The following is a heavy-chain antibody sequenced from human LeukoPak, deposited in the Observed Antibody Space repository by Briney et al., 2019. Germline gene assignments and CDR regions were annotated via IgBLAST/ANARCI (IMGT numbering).Heavy chain of an antibody. J-gene: IGHJ4*02. CDR3: GRGGARIDY. Sequence: GEPLRHSCSASGFPLSCYWMHWVRQAPAKGLVWVSRINSDGSSTSYADSVKGRFTICRKNAKNTLYMQMYILTADETAVYCCGRGGARIDYWGQGTLVTVSS. D-gene: IGHD1-26*01. CDR2: INSDGSST. V-gene: IGHV3-74*01. CDR1: GFPLSCYW.